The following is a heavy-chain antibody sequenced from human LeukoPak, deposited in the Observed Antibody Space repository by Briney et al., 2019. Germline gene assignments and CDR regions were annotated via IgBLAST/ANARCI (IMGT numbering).Heavy chain of an antibody. J-gene: IGHJ4*02. CDR2: IYTSGST. V-gene: IGHV4-4*07. CDR1: GDSISNYY. CDR3: ARDNQGGYSYGLDY. D-gene: IGHD5-18*01. Sequence: SETLSLTCTVSGDSISNYYWSWIRQPAGKGLEWIGRIYTSGSTNYNPSLKSRVTMSVDTSKNQFSLKLSSVTAADTAVYYCARDNQGGYSYGLDYWGQGTLVTVSS.